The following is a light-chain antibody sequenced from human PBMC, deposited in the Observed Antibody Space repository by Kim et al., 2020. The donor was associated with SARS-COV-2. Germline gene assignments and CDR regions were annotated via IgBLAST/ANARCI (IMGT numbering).Light chain of an antibody. CDR3: QVWDSSLGV. Sequence: SVALGQTARITCGGNNSGSKNVHWYQQKPGQAPVLVIYRDSNRPSGIPERFSGSNSGNTATLTISRAQAGDEADYYCQVWDSSLGVFGGGTQLTVL. V-gene: IGLV3-9*01. J-gene: IGLJ2*01. CDR1: NSGSKN. CDR2: RDS.